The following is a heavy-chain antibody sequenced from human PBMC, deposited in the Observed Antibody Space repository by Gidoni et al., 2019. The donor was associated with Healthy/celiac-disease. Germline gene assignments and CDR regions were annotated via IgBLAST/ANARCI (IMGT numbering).Heavy chain of an antibody. V-gene: IGHV3-53*04. D-gene: IGHD3-22*01. CDR3: ARDYYDSSGYYSI. CDR1: GFTASSNY. Sequence: EVQLVESGGGSVRPGGSLRPPWSASGFTASSNYMSWVRQAPGKGRGWVSVIYSGGSTYYENSVKGRFTISRHNSKNTLYLQMNSLGAEDTAVYYCARDYYDSSGYYSIWGQGTLVTVSS. CDR2: IYSGGST. J-gene: IGHJ4*02.